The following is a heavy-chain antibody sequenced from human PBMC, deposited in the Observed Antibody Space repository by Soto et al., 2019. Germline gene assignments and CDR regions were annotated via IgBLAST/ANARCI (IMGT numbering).Heavy chain of an antibody. D-gene: IGHD3-10*01. Sequence: QVQLQQWGAGLLKPSETLSLTCAVYGGSFSGYYWSWIRQPPGKGLEWIGEINHSGSTNYNPSLKSRVTISVDTSKNQFSLKLSSVTAADTAVYYCARFGYSYGSGSYYNLRRFFDYWGQGTLVTVSS. J-gene: IGHJ4*02. CDR3: ARFGYSYGSGSYYNLRRFFDY. V-gene: IGHV4-34*01. CDR1: GGSFSGYY. CDR2: INHSGST.